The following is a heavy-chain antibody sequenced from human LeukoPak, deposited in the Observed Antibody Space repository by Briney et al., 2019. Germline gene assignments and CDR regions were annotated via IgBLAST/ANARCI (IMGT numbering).Heavy chain of an antibody. J-gene: IGHJ3*02. Sequence: GESLKISCKGSGYSFTNYWIGWVRQMPGKGLEWMGIIYPGDSDTRYSPSFQGQVIISADKSISTAYLQWSSLKASDTAMYYCARHRIQMATRHAFDIWGQGTMVTVSS. CDR3: ARHRIQMATRHAFDI. CDR1: GYSFTNYW. CDR2: IYPGDSDT. V-gene: IGHV5-51*01. D-gene: IGHD5-24*01.